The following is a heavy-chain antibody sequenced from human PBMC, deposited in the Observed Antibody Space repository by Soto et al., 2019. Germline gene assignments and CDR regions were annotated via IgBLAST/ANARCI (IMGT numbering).Heavy chain of an antibody. J-gene: IGHJ4*02. D-gene: IGHD1-26*01. CDR1: GGSISSYY. CDR3: ARDYVTDSRSYTPHFDY. V-gene: IGHV4-59*01. Sequence: QVQLQESGPGLVKPSETLSLTCTVSGGSISSYYWSWIRQPPGKGLEWIGYIYYSGSTNYNPSLKSRVTISVDTSKNQFSLKLSSVTAADTAVYYCARDYVTDSRSYTPHFDYWGQGTLVTVSS. CDR2: IYYSGST.